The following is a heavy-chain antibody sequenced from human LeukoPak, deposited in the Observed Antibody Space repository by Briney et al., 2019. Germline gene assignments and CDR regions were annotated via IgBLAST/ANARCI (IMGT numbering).Heavy chain of an antibody. Sequence: GGSLRLSCAASALTFSDSYMSWIRQAPGKGLEWVSYISSSGSTIFYADSVEGRFTISRDNAKNSVYLQMNSLIAEDTAVYYCARPIGSGPLGHFDYWGQGTLVTVSS. V-gene: IGHV3-11*01. CDR2: ISSSGSTI. D-gene: IGHD3-3*01. CDR3: ARPIGSGPLGHFDY. J-gene: IGHJ4*02. CDR1: ALTFSDSY.